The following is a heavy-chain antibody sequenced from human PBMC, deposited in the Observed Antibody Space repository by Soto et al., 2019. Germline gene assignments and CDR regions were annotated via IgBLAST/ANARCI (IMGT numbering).Heavy chain of an antibody. CDR2: ISAYNGNT. CDR1: GYTFTSYG. D-gene: IGHD2-2*01. J-gene: IGHJ5*02. V-gene: IGHV1-18*01. Sequence: GASVKVSCNASGYTFTSYGISWVRQAPGQGLEWMGWISAYNGNTNYAQKLQGRVTMTTDTSRNTAYMELMSLRSDDTAVYYCARGSFCSSTSCPGAWFDPWGQGTLVTVSS. CDR3: ARGSFCSSTSCPGAWFDP.